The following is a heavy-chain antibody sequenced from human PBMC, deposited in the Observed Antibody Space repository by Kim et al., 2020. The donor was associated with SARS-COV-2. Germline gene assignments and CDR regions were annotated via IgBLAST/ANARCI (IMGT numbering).Heavy chain of an antibody. V-gene: IGHV3-33*06. Sequence: GGSLRLSCAASGFTFSSYGMHWVRQAPGKGLEWVAVIWYDGSNKYYADSVKGRFTISRDNSKNTLYLQMNSLRAEDTAVYYCAKDLSIDYGSGSLPWGQGTLVTVSS. J-gene: IGHJ5*02. D-gene: IGHD3-10*01. CDR2: IWYDGSNK. CDR1: GFTFSSYG. CDR3: AKDLSIDYGSGSLP.